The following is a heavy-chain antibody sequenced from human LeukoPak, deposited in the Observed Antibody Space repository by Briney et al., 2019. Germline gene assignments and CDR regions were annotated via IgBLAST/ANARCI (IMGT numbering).Heavy chain of an antibody. V-gene: IGHV3-23*01. CDR2: ISGSGGST. Sequence: GGSLRLSCAASGFTVSSNYMNWVRQAPGKGLEWVSAISGSGGSTYYADSVKGRFSISRDNSKNTLYLQMNSLRAEDTAVYYCATLYYDFWSGYYFPFDYWGRGTLVTVSS. CDR3: ATLYYDFWSGYYFPFDY. J-gene: IGHJ4*02. CDR1: GFTVSSNY. D-gene: IGHD3-3*01.